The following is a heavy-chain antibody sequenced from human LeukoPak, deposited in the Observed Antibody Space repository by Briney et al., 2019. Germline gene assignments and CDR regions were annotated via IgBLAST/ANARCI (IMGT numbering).Heavy chain of an antibody. V-gene: IGHV3-73*01. CDR2: IRSKANSYAT. D-gene: IGHD2-2*02. J-gene: IGHJ4*02. Sequence: GGSLRLSCTASGFTFSGSAMHWVRQASGKGLEWVGRIRSKANSYATAYAASVKGRFTISRDDSKNTAYLQMNSLKTEDTAVYYCTRRSCSSTSCHIDYWGQGTLVTVSS. CDR3: TRRSCSSTSCHIDY. CDR1: GFTFSGSA.